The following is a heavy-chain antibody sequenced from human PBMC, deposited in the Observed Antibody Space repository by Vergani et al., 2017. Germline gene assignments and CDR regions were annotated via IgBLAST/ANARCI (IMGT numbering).Heavy chain of an antibody. CDR2: ISYDGSNK. CDR3: VKDGSGSYYRHFDY. D-gene: IGHD3-10*01. J-gene: IGHJ4*02. CDR1: GFTFSSYG. Sequence: QVQLVESGGGVVQPGRSLRLSCAASGFTFSSYGMHWVRQAPGKGLEWVAVISYDGSNKYYADSVKGRFTISRDNSKNTLYLQMSSLRAEDTAVYYCVKDGSGSYYRHFDYWGQGTLVTVSS. V-gene: IGHV3-30*18.